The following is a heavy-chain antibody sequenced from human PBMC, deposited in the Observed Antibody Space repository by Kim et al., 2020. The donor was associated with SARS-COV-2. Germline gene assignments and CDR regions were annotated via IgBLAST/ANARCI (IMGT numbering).Heavy chain of an antibody. D-gene: IGHD4-17*01. V-gene: IGHV4-38-2*02. CDR1: GYSISSGYY. J-gene: IGHJ2*01. Sequence: SETLSLTCTVSGYSISSGYYWGWIRQPPGKGLEWIGSIYHSGSTYYNPSLKSRVTISVDTSKNQFSLKLSSVTAADTAVYYCAREFYYGDYEYFDLWGRG. CDR3: AREFYYGDYEYFDL. CDR2: IYHSGST.